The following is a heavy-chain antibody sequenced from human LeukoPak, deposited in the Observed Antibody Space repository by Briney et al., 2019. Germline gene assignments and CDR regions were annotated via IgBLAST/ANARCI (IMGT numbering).Heavy chain of an antibody. D-gene: IGHD1-26*01. V-gene: IGHV3-43*01. CDR1: GFTFYDYT. Sequence: GGSLRLSCAASGFTFYDYTMHWVRQTPGKGLEWVSLISGDGGSTYYADSVKGRFTISRDNSKTSLYLQMNSLRTEDTALYYCAKGHIVGAITEFDYWGQGTLVTVSS. CDR2: ISGDGGST. CDR3: AKGHIVGAITEFDY. J-gene: IGHJ4*02.